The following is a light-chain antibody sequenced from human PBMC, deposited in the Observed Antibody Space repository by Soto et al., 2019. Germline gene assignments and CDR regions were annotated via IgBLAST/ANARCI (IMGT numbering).Light chain of an antibody. CDR3: QQYCSSPWA. V-gene: IGKV3-20*01. CDR2: GAS. J-gene: IGKJ1*01. CDR1: QSVSSNY. Sequence: IVLTQSPGTLSLSPGERATLSCRASQSVSSNYLAWYQQKAGQAPRLLIYGASSRATAIPDRFSGSGSGTEFTLTISRLEPEDFAVYYCQQYCSSPWAFGQGTKVEIK.